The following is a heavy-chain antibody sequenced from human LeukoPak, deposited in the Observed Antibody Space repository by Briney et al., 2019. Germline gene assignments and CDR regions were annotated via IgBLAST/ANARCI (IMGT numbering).Heavy chain of an antibody. J-gene: IGHJ4*02. CDR3: ARRLIWELPNAYDY. CDR1: GGTFSSYA. CDR2: IIPIFGTA. Sequence: ASVKVSCKASGGTFSSYAISWVRQAPGQGLEWMGGIIPIFGTANYAQKFQGRVTMTRNTSISTAYMELSSLRSEDTAVYYCARRLIWELPNAYDYWGQGTLVTVSS. V-gene: IGHV1-69*05. D-gene: IGHD1-26*01.